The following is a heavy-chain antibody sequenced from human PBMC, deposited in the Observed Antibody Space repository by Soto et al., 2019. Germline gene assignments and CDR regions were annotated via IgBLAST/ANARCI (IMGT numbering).Heavy chain of an antibody. J-gene: IGHJ4*02. D-gene: IGHD5-12*01. CDR2: IYYSGST. CDR3: ARHEKWLTWVFDY. V-gene: IGHV4-59*08. CDR1: GGSISSYY. Sequence: SETLSLTCTVSGGSISSYYWSWIRQPPGKGLEWIGYIYYSGSTNYNPSLKSRVTISVDTSKNQSSLKLSSVTAADTAVYYCARHEKWLTWVFDYWGQGTLVTVSS.